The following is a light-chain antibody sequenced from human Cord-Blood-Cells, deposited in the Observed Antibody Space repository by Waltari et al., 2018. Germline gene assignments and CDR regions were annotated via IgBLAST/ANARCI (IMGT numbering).Light chain of an antibody. CDR2: EGS. CDR3: CSYAGSRV. J-gene: IGLJ3*02. CDR1: SSDVGCYNL. Sequence: QSALTQPASVSGSPGQSITISCTGTSSDVGCYNLVSWYQQHPGKAPKLMIYEGSKRPSGVSNRFSGSKSGNTDSLTISGLQAEDEADYYCCSYAGSRVFGGGTKLTVL. V-gene: IGLV2-23*01.